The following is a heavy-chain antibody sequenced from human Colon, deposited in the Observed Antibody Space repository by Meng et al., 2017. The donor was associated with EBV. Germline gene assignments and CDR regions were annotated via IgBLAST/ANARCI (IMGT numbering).Heavy chain of an antibody. D-gene: IGHD3-22*01. CDR3: ASSDYYRSDY. V-gene: IGHV4-34*01. CDR1: GGSFSGYY. J-gene: IGHJ4*02. CDR2: INHSGST. Sequence: QVQLQQWGAGLLKPSXXXSLTCAVYGGSFSGYYWSWIRQPPGKGLEWIGEINHSGSTNYNPSLKSRVTISVDTSKNQLSLKLNSVTAADTAVYYCASSDYYRSDYWGQGTLVTVSS.